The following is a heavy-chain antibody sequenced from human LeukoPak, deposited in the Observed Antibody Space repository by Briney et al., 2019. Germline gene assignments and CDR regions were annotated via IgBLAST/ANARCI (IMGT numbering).Heavy chain of an antibody. J-gene: IGHJ3*02. CDR2: IYTRGST. D-gene: IGHD2-15*01. CDR1: GGSINNYY. Sequence: SETLSLTCTVSGGSINNYYWSWIRQPAGKGLEWIGRIYTRGSTNYNPSLKSRVTMSVDTSKNQFSLKLSSVTAADTAVYYCARGRYCSADICSGGDAFDIWGQGTTVTVSS. V-gene: IGHV4-4*07. CDR3: ARGRYCSADICSGGDAFDI.